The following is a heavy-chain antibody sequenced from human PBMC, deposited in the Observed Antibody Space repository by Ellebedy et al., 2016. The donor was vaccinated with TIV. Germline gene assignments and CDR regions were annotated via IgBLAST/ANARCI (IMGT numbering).Heavy chain of an antibody. Sequence: GGSLRLSCAASGFTFSRYGMHWVRQAPGKGLEWVAVISYDGSNKYYADSVKGRFTISRDNSKNTLYLQMNSLRAEDTAVYYCAKLRLRDAFDIWGQGTMVTVSS. V-gene: IGHV3-30*18. CDR3: AKLRLRDAFDI. CDR1: GFTFSRYG. CDR2: ISYDGSNK. J-gene: IGHJ3*02. D-gene: IGHD6-25*01.